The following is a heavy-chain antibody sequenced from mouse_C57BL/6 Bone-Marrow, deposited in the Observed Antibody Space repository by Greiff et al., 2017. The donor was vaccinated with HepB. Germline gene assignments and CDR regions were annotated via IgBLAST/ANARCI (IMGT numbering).Heavy chain of an antibody. J-gene: IGHJ1*03. Sequence: EVQLVESEGGLVQPGSSMKLSCTASGFTFSDYYMAWVRQVPEKGLEWVANINYDGSSTYYLDSLKSRFIISRDNAKNILYLQMSSLKSEDTATYYCARADYYDYPYWYFDVWGTGTTVTVSS. CDR3: ARADYYDYPYWYFDV. D-gene: IGHD2-4*01. CDR2: INYDGSST. CDR1: GFTFSDYY. V-gene: IGHV5-16*01.